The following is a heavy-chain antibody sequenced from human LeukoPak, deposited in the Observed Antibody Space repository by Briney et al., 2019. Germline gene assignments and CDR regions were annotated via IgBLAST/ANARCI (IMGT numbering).Heavy chain of an antibody. V-gene: IGHV4-30-4*08. CDR2: IYYSGST. D-gene: IGHD4-23*01. CDR3: ATRRYGGKGQFFFDY. J-gene: IGHJ4*02. Sequence: PSETLSLTCTVSGGSISSGDYYWSWIRQPSGKGLEWIGYIYYSGSTYYNPSLKSRLTISVHTSKIQFSLNLSSVTAADTAVYFCATRRYGGKGQFFFDYWGQGTLVTVSS. CDR1: GGSISSGDYY.